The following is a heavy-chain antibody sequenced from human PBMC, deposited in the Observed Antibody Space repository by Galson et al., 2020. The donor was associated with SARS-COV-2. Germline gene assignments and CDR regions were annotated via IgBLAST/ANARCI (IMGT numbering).Heavy chain of an antibody. Sequence: SLRLSCAASGFTFSSYAMHWVRQAPGKGLEWVAVISYDGSNKYYADSVKGRFTISRDNSKNTLYLQMNSLRAEDTAVYYCARGYYDYVWGSYSHPIWGQGTLVTVSS. CDR3: ARGYYDYVWGSYSHPI. J-gene: IGHJ4*02. CDR1: GFTFSSYA. CDR2: ISYDGSNK. D-gene: IGHD3-16*01. V-gene: IGHV3-30*04.